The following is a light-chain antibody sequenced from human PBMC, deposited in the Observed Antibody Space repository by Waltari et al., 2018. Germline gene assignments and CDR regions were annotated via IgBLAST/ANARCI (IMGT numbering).Light chain of an antibody. Sequence: QSVLTQPPSVSAAPGQKVTISCSGSRSNIGTNFVSWYQQLPGTAPKLLIYEDNKRPSTIPDRFSGSKSGTSATLGITGLQTGDEADYYCGTWDNSLDAKLFGGGTRLTVL. J-gene: IGLJ2*01. CDR3: GTWDNSLDAKL. CDR2: EDN. V-gene: IGLV1-51*02. CDR1: RSNIGTNF.